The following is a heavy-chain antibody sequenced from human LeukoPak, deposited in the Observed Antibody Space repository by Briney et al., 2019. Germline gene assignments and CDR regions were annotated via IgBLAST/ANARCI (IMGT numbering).Heavy chain of an antibody. CDR2: ISYDGSNK. J-gene: IGHJ6*03. CDR1: GFTFSSYG. CDR3: AKDFNYYGSFISYYMDV. D-gene: IGHD3-10*01. Sequence: AGGSLRLSCAASGFTFSSYGMHWVRQAPGKGLEWVAVISYDGSNKYYADSVKGRFTISRDNSKNTLYLQMNSLRAEDTAVYYCAKDFNYYGSFISYYMDVWGKGTTVTVSS. V-gene: IGHV3-30*18.